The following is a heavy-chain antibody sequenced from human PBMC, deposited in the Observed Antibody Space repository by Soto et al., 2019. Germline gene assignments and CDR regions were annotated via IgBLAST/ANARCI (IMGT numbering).Heavy chain of an antibody. CDR3: ARDRRGYSYDYYYGMDV. J-gene: IGHJ6*02. Sequence: QVQLQESGPGLVKPSQTLSLTCTVSGGSISSGGYYWSWIRQHPGKGLEWIGYIYYRGSTYYNPSRKSRVTISVDTSKNQFSLKLSSVTAADTAVYYCARDRRGYSYDYYYGMDVWGQGTTVTVSS. CDR1: GGSISSGGYY. D-gene: IGHD5-18*01. V-gene: IGHV4-31*03. CDR2: IYYRGST.